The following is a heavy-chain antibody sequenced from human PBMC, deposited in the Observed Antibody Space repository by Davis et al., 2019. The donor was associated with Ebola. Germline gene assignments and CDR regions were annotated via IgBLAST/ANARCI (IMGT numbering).Heavy chain of an antibody. CDR1: GFTFNSYA. Sequence: GESLKISCAASGFTFNSYALSWVRQAPGKGLEWVSGISGTGSNKYYADSVKGRFTISRDNSKNTLFLHMNSLRAEDTAVYHCAKDGGGYVWAFDVWGQGTMVTVSS. CDR2: ISGTGSNK. V-gene: IGHV3-23*01. J-gene: IGHJ3*01. D-gene: IGHD3-16*01. CDR3: AKDGGGYVWAFDV.